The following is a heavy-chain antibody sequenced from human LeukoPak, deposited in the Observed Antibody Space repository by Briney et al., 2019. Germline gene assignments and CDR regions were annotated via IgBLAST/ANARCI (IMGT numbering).Heavy chain of an antibody. D-gene: IGHD5-12*01. CDR2: IYYSGST. V-gene: IGHV4-59*01. J-gene: IGHJ4*02. Sequence: SETLSLTCTVSGGSISSYFWNWIRQPPGKGLAWIGFIYYSGSTNYNPSLKSRVTISVDTSKNQFSLRLSSVTAADTAVYFCARGQADIVATMNYWGQGTLVTVSS. CDR1: GGSISSYF. CDR3: ARGQADIVATMNY.